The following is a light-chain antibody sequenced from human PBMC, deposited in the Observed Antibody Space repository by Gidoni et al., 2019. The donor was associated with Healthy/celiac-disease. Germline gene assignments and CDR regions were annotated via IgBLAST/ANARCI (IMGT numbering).Light chain of an antibody. J-gene: IGKJ5*01. V-gene: IGKV3-11*01. CDR2: DAS. Sequence: ETVLTQSPATLSLSPGACATLYCRASQSVSSYLAWYQQKPGQAPRLPIYDASNRATGIPARFSGSGSGTDFTLTISSLGAEGFAVYYCQQRSKWPPITFGQGTRLEIK. CDR3: QQRSKWPPIT. CDR1: QSVSSY.